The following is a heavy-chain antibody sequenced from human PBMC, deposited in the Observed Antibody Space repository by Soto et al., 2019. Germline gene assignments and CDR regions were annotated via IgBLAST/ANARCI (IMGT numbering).Heavy chain of an antibody. D-gene: IGHD5-18*01. V-gene: IGHV1-69*13. CDR2: IIPIFGTA. Sequence: ASVKVSCKASGGTFSSYAISWVRQAPGQGLEWMGGIIPIFGTANYAQKFQGRVTITADESTSTAYMELSSLRSEDTAVYYCARDQGGRDTAMVIFYYYYGMDVWGQGTTVTVSS. CDR3: ARDQGGRDTAMVIFYYYYGMDV. J-gene: IGHJ6*02. CDR1: GGTFSSYA.